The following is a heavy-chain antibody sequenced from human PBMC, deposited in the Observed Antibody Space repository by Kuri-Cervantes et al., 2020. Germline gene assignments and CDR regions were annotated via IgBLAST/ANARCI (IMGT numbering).Heavy chain of an antibody. CDR3: ARDTSTVTTYWYFDL. CDR1: GGSISSYY. J-gene: IGHJ2*01. D-gene: IGHD4-17*01. CDR2: IYTSGST. Sequence: SETLSLTCTVSGGSISSYYWSWIRQPAGKGLEWIGRIYTSGSTNYNPSLKSRVTISVDKSKNQFSLKLSSVTAADTAVYYCARDTSTVTTYWYFDLWGRGTLVTVSS. V-gene: IGHV4-4*07.